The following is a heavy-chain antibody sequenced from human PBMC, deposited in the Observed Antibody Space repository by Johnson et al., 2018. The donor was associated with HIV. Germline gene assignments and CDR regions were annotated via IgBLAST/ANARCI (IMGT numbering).Heavy chain of an antibody. CDR2: ISTSGSSI. Sequence: QVQLVESGGGLVKPGGSLRLSCAASGFPFSDYYITWIRQTPGKGLECLAYISTSGSSIYYTDSVKGRVTISRDNAKNSLFLQMNSLRAEDTAVYYCARDATPWGRDYVGYAFDLWGQGTMVTVSS. CDR1: GFPFSDYY. CDR3: ARDATPWGRDYVGYAFDL. J-gene: IGHJ3*01. V-gene: IGHV3-11*04. D-gene: IGHD4-17*01.